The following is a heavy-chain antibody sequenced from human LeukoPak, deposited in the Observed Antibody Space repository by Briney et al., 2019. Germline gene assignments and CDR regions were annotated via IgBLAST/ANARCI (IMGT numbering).Heavy chain of an antibody. CDR3: ARGSTYYDSSGQVPFDY. CDR1: GFTFSTYS. D-gene: IGHD3-22*01. CDR2: ISSSSSTI. Sequence: GGSLRLSCAASGFTFSTYSMNWVRQAPGRGLEWVSYISSSSSTIYYADSVKGRFTISRDNAKNSLYLQMNSLRAEDTAVYYCARGSTYYDSSGQVPFDYWGQGTLVTVSS. V-gene: IGHV3-48*01. J-gene: IGHJ4*02.